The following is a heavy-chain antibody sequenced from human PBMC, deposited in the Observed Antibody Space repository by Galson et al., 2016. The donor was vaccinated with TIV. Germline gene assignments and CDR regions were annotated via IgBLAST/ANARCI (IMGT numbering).Heavy chain of an antibody. D-gene: IGHD3-16*01. V-gene: IGHV3-23*01. J-gene: IGHJ4*02. CDR1: GFTFSNYA. CDR3: AKDQRGGVSGRLDY. CDR2: ISASGRST. Sequence: SLRLSCAASGFTFSNYAINWVRQSPGKGLEWVSGISASGRSTYYAASVKGRITISRDNSKNFVYLQMDRLRGEDTGLCYCAKDQRGGVSGRLDYWGRGTLVTVSS.